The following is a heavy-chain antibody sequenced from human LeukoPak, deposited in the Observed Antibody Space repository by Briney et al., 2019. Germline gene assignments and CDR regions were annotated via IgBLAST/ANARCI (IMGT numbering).Heavy chain of an antibody. J-gene: IGHJ4*02. CDR2: INPSGGST. D-gene: IGHD6-19*01. CDR3: TRASVAGRRFDY. V-gene: IGHV1-46*03. CDR1: GYTFTGYY. Sequence: ASVKVSCKASGYTFTGYYMHWVRQAPGQGLEWMGIINPSGGSTTYAQKFQGRVTMTRDTSTGTVYMELSSLRSEDTAVYYCTRASVAGRRFDYWGQGTPVTVSS.